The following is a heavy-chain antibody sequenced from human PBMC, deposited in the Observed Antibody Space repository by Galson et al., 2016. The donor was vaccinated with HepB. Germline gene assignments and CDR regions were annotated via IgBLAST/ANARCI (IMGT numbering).Heavy chain of an antibody. CDR2: ISGSGDYT. J-gene: IGHJ4*02. CDR1: GFTFDDYA. CDR3: AKHRSLLEPSSLDY. V-gene: IGHV3-23*01. D-gene: IGHD3-16*02. Sequence: SLRLSCAASGFTFDDYAMSWVRQAPGKGLEWVSAISGSGDYTYYADSVRGRFTISRDNSKNTVDLQMNSLRAEDTAIYYCAKHRSLLEPSSLDYWGQGTLVTVSS.